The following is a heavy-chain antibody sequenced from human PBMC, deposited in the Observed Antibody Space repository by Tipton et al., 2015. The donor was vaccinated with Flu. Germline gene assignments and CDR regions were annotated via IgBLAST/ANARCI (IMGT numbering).Heavy chain of an antibody. CDR3: ARFSVRGEADS. D-gene: IGHD3-10*01. CDR1: GGSINSYY. V-gene: IGHV4-4*07. J-gene: IGHJ4*02. Sequence: LRLSCTVSGGSINSYYWSWIRQPAGKGLEWIGRIYSSGSTNYNPTLKSRVTMLVDTSKNQFSLKMSSVTAAATAVYYCARFSVRGEADSWGQGTLVTVSS. CDR2: IYSSGST.